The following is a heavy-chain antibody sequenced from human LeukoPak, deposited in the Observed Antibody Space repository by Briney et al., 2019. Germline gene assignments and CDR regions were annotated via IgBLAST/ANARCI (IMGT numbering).Heavy chain of an antibody. CDR1: GFTFDDYA. V-gene: IGHV3-9*01. CDR3: AKALGVADYYYGMDV. CDR2: ISWNRGSI. D-gene: IGHD3-16*01. J-gene: IGHJ6*02. Sequence: GGSLRLSCAASGFTFDDYAMHWVRQAPGKGLEWVSGISWNRGSIGYADSVKGRFTISRDNAKNSLYLQMNSLRAEDTALYYCAKALGVADYYYGMDVWGQGTTVTVSS.